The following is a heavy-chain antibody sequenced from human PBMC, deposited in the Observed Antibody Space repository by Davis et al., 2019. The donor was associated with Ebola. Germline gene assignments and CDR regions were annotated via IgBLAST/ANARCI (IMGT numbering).Heavy chain of an antibody. D-gene: IGHD2-2*02. CDR2: IWYDGSNK. CDR3: ASGQYCSSTSCYTGGADYFDY. J-gene: IGHJ4*02. Sequence: PGGSLRLSCAASGFIFSSYGMHWVRQAPGKGLEWVASIWYDGSNKYYADSVKGRLTISRDNSKNTLYLQMNSLRAEDTAVYYCASGQYCSSTSCYTGGADYFDYWGQGTLVTVSS. CDR1: GFIFSSYG. V-gene: IGHV3-33*01.